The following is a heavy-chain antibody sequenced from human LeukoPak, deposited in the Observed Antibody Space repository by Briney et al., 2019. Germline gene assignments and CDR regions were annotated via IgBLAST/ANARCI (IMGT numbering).Heavy chain of an antibody. CDR2: IYSTGGT. D-gene: IGHD2-2*01. CDR3: TRGLRCSSHGCYADY. Sequence: SETLSLTCTVSGGSITDYYWSWIRQPAGEGLEWIGRIYSTGGTHYNPSFKNRVIMSVDTSRNQFSLKLTSVTAVDTAVYYCTRGLRCSSHGCYADYWGQGTLVTVSS. V-gene: IGHV4-4*07. CDR1: GGSITDYY. J-gene: IGHJ4*02.